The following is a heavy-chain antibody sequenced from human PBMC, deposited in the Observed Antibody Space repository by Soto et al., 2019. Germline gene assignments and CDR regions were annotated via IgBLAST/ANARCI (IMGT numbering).Heavy chain of an antibody. Sequence: ASLKVSCKASGYTFTGYYMHWVRQAPGQGLEWMGWINPNSGGTNYAQKFQGWVTMTRDTSISTAYMELSRLRSDDTAVYYCARGYCSGGSCYSRPRWFDPWGHVTLVTVSS. D-gene: IGHD2-15*01. CDR3: ARGYCSGGSCYSRPRWFDP. J-gene: IGHJ5*02. CDR2: INPNSGGT. CDR1: GYTFTGYY. V-gene: IGHV1-2*04.